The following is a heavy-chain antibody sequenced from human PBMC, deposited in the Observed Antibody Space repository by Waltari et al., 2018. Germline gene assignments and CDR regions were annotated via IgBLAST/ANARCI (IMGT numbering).Heavy chain of an antibody. V-gene: IGHV1-69*12. D-gene: IGHD3-10*01. Sequence: QVQLVQSGAEVKKPGSSVQVSCKASGGTFTSYAISWVRQAPGQGLEWMGGIIPIFGTANYAQRFQGRVTITADESTSTAYMGLSSLRSEDTAVYYCARVLVGVRGADYFDYWGQGTLVTVSS. CDR3: ARVLVGVRGADYFDY. J-gene: IGHJ4*02. CDR2: IIPIFGTA. CDR1: GGTFTSYA.